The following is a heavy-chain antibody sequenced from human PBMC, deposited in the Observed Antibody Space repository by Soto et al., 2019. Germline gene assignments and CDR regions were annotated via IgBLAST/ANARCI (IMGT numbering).Heavy chain of an antibody. J-gene: IGHJ5*02. CDR1: GGSISSYY. CDR3: ARRSLARSFGGYSGAFKLAWFYP. CDR2: IYYSGST. D-gene: IGHD5-12*01. Sequence: PSETLSLTCTVSGGSISSYYWSWIRQPPGKGLEWIGYIYYSGSTNYNPSLKSRVTISVDTSKNQFSLKLSSVTAADTAVYYCARRSLARSFGGYSGAFKLAWFYPWGQGTLVTVSS. V-gene: IGHV4-59*08.